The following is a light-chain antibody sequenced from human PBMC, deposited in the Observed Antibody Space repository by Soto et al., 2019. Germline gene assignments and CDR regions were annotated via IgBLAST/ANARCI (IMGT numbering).Light chain of an antibody. CDR1: QGVSSS. CDR2: AAT. CDR3: QQLHSYPFT. V-gene: IGKV1-9*01. J-gene: IGKJ5*01. Sequence: IQLTQSPPSLSASVGDRVTITCRASQGVSSSLAWYHQQPGKAPKLLIYAATTLQSGVPSRFSGSGFGTDFTLTINSLQPEDFATYYCQQLHSYPFTFGQGTRLEIK.